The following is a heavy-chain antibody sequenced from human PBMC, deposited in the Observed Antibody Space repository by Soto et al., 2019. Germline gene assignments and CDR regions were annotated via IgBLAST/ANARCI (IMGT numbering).Heavy chain of an antibody. V-gene: IGHV4-31*03. Sequence: SETLSLTCTVSGGSISSGGYYWSWIRQHPGKGLEWIGYIYYSGSTYYNPSLKSRVTISVDTSKNQFSLKLSSVTAADTAVYYCARDRYDSSGWSPGYYYGMDVWGQG. CDR3: ARDRYDSSGWSPGYYYGMDV. J-gene: IGHJ6*02. CDR1: GGSISSGGYY. D-gene: IGHD6-19*01. CDR2: IYYSGST.